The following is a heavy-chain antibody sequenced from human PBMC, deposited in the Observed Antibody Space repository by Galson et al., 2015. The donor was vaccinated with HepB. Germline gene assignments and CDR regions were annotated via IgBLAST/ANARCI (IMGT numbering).Heavy chain of an antibody. V-gene: IGHV5-10-1*01. D-gene: IGHD3-22*01. Sequence: QSGAEVKKPGESLRISCKGSGYSFTSYWISWVRQMPGKGLEWMGWIDPSDSYTVYNPSFQGHVTISADKSINTVYLQWSSLKASDTAMYYCASLQVVVARPILRNFDYWGQGTLVTVSS. CDR1: GYSFTSYW. CDR3: ASLQVVVARPILRNFDY. J-gene: IGHJ4*02. CDR2: IDPSDSYT.